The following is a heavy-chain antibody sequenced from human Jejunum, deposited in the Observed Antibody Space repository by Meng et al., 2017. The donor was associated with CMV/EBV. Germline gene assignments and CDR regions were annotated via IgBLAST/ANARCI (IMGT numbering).Heavy chain of an antibody. Sequence: FTFSGYWMRWVRQAPGKGLEWVANINQNENEKYYVDSVTGRFTISRDNAQNSLYLQMSSLRAEDTAVYYCARWHYYGSGSYAFDMWGQGTMVTVSS. CDR2: INQNENEK. CDR3: ARWHYYGSGSYAFDM. J-gene: IGHJ3*02. CDR1: FTFSGYW. D-gene: IGHD3-10*01. V-gene: IGHV3-7*01.